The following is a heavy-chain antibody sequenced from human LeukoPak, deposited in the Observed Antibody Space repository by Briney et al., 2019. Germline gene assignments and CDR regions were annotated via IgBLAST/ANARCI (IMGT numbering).Heavy chain of an antibody. D-gene: IGHD3-3*01. Sequence: PSETLSLTCAVYGGSFSGYYWSWIRQPPGKGLEWIGENNHSGSTNYNPSLKSRVTISVDTSKNQFSLKLSSVTAADTAVYYCARVDYDFWSGHPGLDWFDPWGQGTLVTVSS. V-gene: IGHV4-34*01. CDR3: ARVDYDFWSGHPGLDWFDP. J-gene: IGHJ5*02. CDR1: GGSFSGYY. CDR2: NNHSGST.